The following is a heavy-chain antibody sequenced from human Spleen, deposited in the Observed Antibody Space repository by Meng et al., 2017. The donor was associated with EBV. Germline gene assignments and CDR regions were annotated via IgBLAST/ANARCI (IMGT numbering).Heavy chain of an antibody. D-gene: IGHD3-10*01. CDR1: GFSLSTSGVG. CDR3: AHSSWFTVDFDS. J-gene: IGHJ4*02. CDR2: IYRDDEK. V-gene: IGHV2-5*02. Sequence: QLPLKESGPTLVKPTQTLTLTCSVSGFSLSTSGVGVGWIRQPPGKALEWLALIYRDDEKRYSPSLESRLTITKDTSKNQVVLTMTNMDPVDTATYYCAHSSWFTVDFDSWGQGTLVTVSS.